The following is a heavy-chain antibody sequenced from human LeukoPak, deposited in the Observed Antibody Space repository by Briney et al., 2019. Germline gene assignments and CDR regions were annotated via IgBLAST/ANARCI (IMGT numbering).Heavy chain of an antibody. CDR3: ARDRAWNYFDY. V-gene: IGHV3-30*03. J-gene: IGHJ4*02. D-gene: IGHD3-3*01. CDR2: ISNDGSKK. Sequence: GGSLRLSCAPSGFTFSRHGMHWVRQAPGKGLEWVAIISNDGSKKYYAHSVEGRFTISRDNSKNTLYLQMDSLRAEDTAVYYCARDRAWNYFDYWGQGTLVTVSS. CDR1: GFTFSRHG.